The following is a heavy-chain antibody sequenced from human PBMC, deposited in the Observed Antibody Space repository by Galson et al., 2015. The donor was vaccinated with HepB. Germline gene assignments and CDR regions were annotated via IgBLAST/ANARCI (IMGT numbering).Heavy chain of an antibody. D-gene: IGHD3-10*01. Sequence: ETLSLTCAVYGGSFSGYYWSWIRQPPGKGLEWIGEINHSGSTNYNPSLKSRVTISVDTSKNQFSLKLSSVTAADTAVYYCARTGRGATMVRGVIPIYYYYGMDVWGQGTTVTVSS. J-gene: IGHJ6*02. CDR3: ARTGRGATMVRGVIPIYYYYGMDV. V-gene: IGHV4-34*01. CDR2: INHSGST. CDR1: GGSFSGYY.